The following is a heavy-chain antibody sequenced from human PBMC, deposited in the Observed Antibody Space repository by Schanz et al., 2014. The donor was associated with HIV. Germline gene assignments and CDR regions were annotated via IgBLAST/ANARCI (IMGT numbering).Heavy chain of an antibody. CDR2: IWYDGSEK. V-gene: IGHV3-33*01. J-gene: IGHJ3*02. CDR3: ARPFRSGWFEGIRNDAFDI. D-gene: IGHD6-19*01. CDR1: GFSLRSYG. Sequence: QMQLVESGGGVVQPGRALRLSCVASGFSLRSYGMHWVRQVPGKGLEWVAVIWYDGSEKYYADSVKGRFTISRDNSKNTLFLQMNSLRVEDTAVYYCARPFRSGWFEGIRNDAFDIWGQGTMVTVSS.